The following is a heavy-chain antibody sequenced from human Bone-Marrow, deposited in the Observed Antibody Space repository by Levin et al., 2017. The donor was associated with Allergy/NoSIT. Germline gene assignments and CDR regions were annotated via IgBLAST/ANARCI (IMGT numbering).Heavy chain of an antibody. D-gene: IGHD6-19*01. Sequence: GSLRLSCTVSGGSISSFYWSWIRQPPGKGLEWIGYVYKSGGTNSNPSLKSRLTISIDTSKNQFSLNLSSVTAADTAVYYCARDGWLRGNDAFDVWGQGTMVTVSS. CDR1: GGSISSFY. CDR3: ARDGWLRGNDAFDV. V-gene: IGHV4-59*01. J-gene: IGHJ3*01. CDR2: VYKSGGT.